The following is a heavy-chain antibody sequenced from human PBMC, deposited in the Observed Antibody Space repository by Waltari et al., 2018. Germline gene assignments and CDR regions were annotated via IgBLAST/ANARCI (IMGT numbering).Heavy chain of an antibody. Sequence: QVQLQESGPGLVKPSETLSLTCTVSGGSISSYYWSWIRQPPGKGLEWLWYIYYSGSTTYHPSLTCRVTISVATSKNQFSLKLSSVTASDTAVYYCAGGSGIYSTFDYWGQGTLVTVSS. V-gene: IGHV4-59*01. D-gene: IGHD3-10*01. CDR2: IYYSGST. CDR1: GGSISSYY. CDR3: AGGSGIYSTFDY. J-gene: IGHJ4*02.